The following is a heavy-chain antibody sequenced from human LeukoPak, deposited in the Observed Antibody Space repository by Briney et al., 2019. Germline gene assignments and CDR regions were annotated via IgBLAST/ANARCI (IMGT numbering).Heavy chain of an antibody. Sequence: SETLSLTCTVSGGSISSGSYYWSWIRQPAGKGLEWIGRIYTSGSTNYNPSLKSRVTISVDTSKNQFSLKLSSVTAADTAVYYCARDRGLWFGELLYNWFDPWGQGTLVTVSS. CDR1: GGSISSGSYY. V-gene: IGHV4-61*02. CDR3: ARDRGLWFGELLYNWFDP. D-gene: IGHD3-10*01. J-gene: IGHJ5*02. CDR2: IYTSGST.